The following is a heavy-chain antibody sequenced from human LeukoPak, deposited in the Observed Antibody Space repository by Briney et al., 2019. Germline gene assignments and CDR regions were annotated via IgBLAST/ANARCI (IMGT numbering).Heavy chain of an antibody. Sequence: ASVKVSCKVSGYTLTELSMHWVRQAPGKGLEWMGGFDPEDGETIYAQKFQGRVTMTEDTSTDTAYMELSSLRSEDTAVYYCATGSPLRVVVVAAHSGYFQHWGQGTLVTVSS. J-gene: IGHJ1*01. V-gene: IGHV1-24*01. CDR1: GYTLTELS. CDR2: FDPEDGET. CDR3: ATGSPLRVVVVAAHSGYFQH. D-gene: IGHD2-15*01.